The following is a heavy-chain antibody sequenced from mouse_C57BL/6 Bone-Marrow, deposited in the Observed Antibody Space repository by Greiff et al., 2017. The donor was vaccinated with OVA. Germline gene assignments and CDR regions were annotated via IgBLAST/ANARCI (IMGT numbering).Heavy chain of an antibody. J-gene: IGHJ1*03. CDR1: GYTFTDYY. Sequence: QVQLQQSGAELVRPGASVKLSCKASGYTFTDYYINWVKQRPGQGLEWIARIYPGSGNTYYNEKFKGKATLTAEKSSSTDYMQLSSLTSEDSAVYCCARHYDYWYFDVWGTGTTVTVSS. D-gene: IGHD2-4*01. CDR3: ARHYDYWYFDV. CDR2: IYPGSGNT. V-gene: IGHV1-76*01.